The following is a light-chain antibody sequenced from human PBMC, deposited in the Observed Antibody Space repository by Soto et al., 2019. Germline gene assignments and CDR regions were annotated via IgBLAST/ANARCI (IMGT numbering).Light chain of an antibody. Sequence: EIVLTQSPGTLSLSPGERATLSCRASQNVSSSYLAWYQQKPGQAPWLLIYGASSRAPGIPDRFSGSGSGTDFTLTISRLEPEDFAVYYCQQYGSSPWTFGQGTKVEIK. CDR2: GAS. CDR3: QQYGSSPWT. J-gene: IGKJ1*01. CDR1: QNVSSSY. V-gene: IGKV3-20*01.